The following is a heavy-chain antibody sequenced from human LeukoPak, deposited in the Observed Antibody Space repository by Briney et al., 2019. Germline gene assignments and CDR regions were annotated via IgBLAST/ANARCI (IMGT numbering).Heavy chain of an antibody. Sequence: TFTSYDXXWVRQATGQGLEWMGWMNPNSGNTGYAQKFQGRVTMTRNTSISTAYMELSSLRSEDTAVYYCASRIAAAASDYWGQGTLVTVSS. J-gene: IGHJ4*02. D-gene: IGHD6-13*01. CDR3: ASRIAAAASDY. CDR2: MNPNSGNT. V-gene: IGHV1-8*01. CDR1: TFTSYD.